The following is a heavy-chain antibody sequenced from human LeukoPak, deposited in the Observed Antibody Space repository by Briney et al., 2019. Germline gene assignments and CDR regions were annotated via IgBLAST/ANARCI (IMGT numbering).Heavy chain of an antibody. D-gene: IGHD3-16*01. CDR2: ISSSSSYI. CDR1: GFTFNSYS. J-gene: IGHJ6*03. CDR3: ARDGWGQSSPLGYMDV. V-gene: IGHV3-21*01. Sequence: GGSLRLSCAASGFTFNSYSMNWVRQAPGKGLEWVSSISSSSSYIYYADSVKGRFTISRDNAKNSLYLQMNSLRAEDTAVYYCARDGWGQSSPLGYMDVWGKGTTVTVSS.